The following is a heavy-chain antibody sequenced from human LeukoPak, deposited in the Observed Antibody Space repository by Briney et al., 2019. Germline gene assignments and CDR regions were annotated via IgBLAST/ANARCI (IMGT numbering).Heavy chain of an antibody. CDR3: ARAAGKPDPYFYMDV. D-gene: IGHD1-14*01. Sequence: PSETLSLTCTVSGGSISSYYWSWIRQPPGKGLEWIGYIYYSGSTNYNPSLKSRVTISVDTSKNQFSLKLSSVTAADTAVYYCARAAGKPDPYFYMDVWGKGTTVTVSS. J-gene: IGHJ6*03. CDR1: GGSISSYY. CDR2: IYYSGST. V-gene: IGHV4-59*01.